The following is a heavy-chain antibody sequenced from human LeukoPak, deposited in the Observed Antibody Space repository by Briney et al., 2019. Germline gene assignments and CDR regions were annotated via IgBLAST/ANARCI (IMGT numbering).Heavy chain of an antibody. CDR2: IKKDGSDK. Sequence: GGSLGLTCAASGFTFSNYWMSWVRQAPGKGLEWVANIKKDGSDKYYVDSVKGRFTISRDNAKKSLFLQMNSLRAEDTAVYYCTGGPGYWGQGTLVTVSS. V-gene: IGHV3-7*01. CDR1: GFTFSNYW. J-gene: IGHJ4*02. D-gene: IGHD2-15*01. CDR3: TGGPGY.